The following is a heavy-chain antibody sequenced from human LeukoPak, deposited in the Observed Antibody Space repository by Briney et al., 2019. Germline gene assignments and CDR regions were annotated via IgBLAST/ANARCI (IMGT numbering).Heavy chain of an antibody. J-gene: IGHJ6*03. D-gene: IGHD3-22*01. CDR1: GGSISSGSYY. CDR2: IYTSGST. V-gene: IGHV4-61*02. CDR3: ARAPGRYYDSSGYPTTGYMDV. Sequence: SQTQSLTCTVSGGSISSGSYYWSWIRQPAGKGLEWIGRIYTSGSTNYNPSLKSRVTISVDTSKNQFSLKLSSVTAAHTAVYYCARAPGRYYDSSGYPTTGYMDVWGKGTTVTISS.